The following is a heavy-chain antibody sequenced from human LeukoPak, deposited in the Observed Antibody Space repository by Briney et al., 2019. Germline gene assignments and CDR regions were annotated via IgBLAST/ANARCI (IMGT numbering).Heavy chain of an antibody. Sequence: PGGSLRFSCAASGFTFSSYSMNWVRQAPGKGLEWVSSISSSSSYIYYADSVKGRFTISRDNAKNSLYLQMNSLRAEDTAVYYCARDSSLRFLEWLLGYFDYWGQGTLVTVSS. V-gene: IGHV3-21*01. J-gene: IGHJ4*02. CDR1: GFTFSSYS. CDR3: ARDSSLRFLEWLLGYFDY. D-gene: IGHD3-3*01. CDR2: ISSSSSYI.